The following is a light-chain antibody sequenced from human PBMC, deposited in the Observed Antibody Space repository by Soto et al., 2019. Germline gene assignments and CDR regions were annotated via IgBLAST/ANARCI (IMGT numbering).Light chain of an antibody. CDR3: QQYDDWLRLT. V-gene: IGKV3D-15*01. CDR2: GAS. J-gene: IGKJ4*01. CDR1: QSVNIY. Sequence: EIVITHAPATRAGSPGERCTLCCRASQSVNIYLAWYQQKPGQAPRLLIFGASSRATGIPARFSGSGSGTEFNLTISSLQSEDFAVYFCQQYDDWLRLTFGGGTRWIS.